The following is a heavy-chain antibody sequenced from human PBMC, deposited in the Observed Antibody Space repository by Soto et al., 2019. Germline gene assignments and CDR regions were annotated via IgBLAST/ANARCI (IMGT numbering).Heavy chain of an antibody. CDR1: GFTFSSYA. J-gene: IGHJ6*03. V-gene: IGHV3-23*01. D-gene: IGHD3-3*01. CDR3: AKDRARVRFLEWFPCMDV. CDR2: ISGSGGST. Sequence: GGSLRLSCAASGFTFSSYAMSWVRQAPGKGLEWVSAISGSGGSTYYADSVKGRFTISRDNSKNTLYLQMNSLRAEDTAVYYCAKDRARVRFLEWFPCMDVWGKGTTVTVSS.